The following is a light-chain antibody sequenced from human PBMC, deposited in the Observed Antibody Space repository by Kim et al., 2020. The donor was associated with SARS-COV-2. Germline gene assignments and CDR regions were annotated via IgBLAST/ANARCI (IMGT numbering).Light chain of an antibody. CDR3: QQYNNWPLYS. Sequence: EIVMTQSPATLSVSPGERATLSCRASQSVTISLAWYQQKPGQPPRLLIYGASTRAAGIPARFSGSGSGTDFTLTITGVQSEDLAFYYCQQYNNWPLYSFGQGTKLEIK. J-gene: IGKJ2*03. CDR1: QSVTIS. CDR2: GAS. V-gene: IGKV3-15*01.